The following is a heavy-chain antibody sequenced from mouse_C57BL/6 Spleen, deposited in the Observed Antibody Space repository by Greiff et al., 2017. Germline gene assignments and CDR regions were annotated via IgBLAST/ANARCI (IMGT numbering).Heavy chain of an antibody. D-gene: IGHD1-1*01. Sequence: VQLQQPGAELVMPGASVKLSCKASGYTFTSYWMHWVKQRPGQGLEWIGEIDPSDSYTNYNQKFKGKSTLTVDKSSSTAYMHLSSLTSEDSAVYYCARHFFTTVVENWYSDVWGTGTTVTVSS. CDR1: GYTFTSYW. CDR3: ARHFFTTVVENWYSDV. V-gene: IGHV1-69*01. J-gene: IGHJ1*03. CDR2: IDPSDSYT.